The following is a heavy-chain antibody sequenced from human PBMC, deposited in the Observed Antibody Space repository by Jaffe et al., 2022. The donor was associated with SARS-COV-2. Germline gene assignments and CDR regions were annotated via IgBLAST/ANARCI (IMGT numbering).Heavy chain of an antibody. CDR2: ISAYNGNT. Sequence: QVQLVQSGAEVKKPGASVKVSCKASGYTFTSYGISWVRQAPGQGLEWMGWISAYNGNTNYAQKLQGRVTMTTDTSTSTAYMELRSLRSDDTAVYYCARGSLYDYVWGSTPTLDFDYWGQGTLVTVSS. D-gene: IGHD3-16*01. V-gene: IGHV1-18*01. CDR1: GYTFTSYG. J-gene: IGHJ4*02. CDR3: ARGSLYDYVWGSTPTLDFDY.